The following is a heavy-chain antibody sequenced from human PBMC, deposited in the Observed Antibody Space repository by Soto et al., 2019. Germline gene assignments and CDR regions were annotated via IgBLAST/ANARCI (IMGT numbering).Heavy chain of an antibody. Sequence: SETLSLTCTVSGGSVSSGSYYWTWIRQPPGKRLEWIGYVYFTGGTNYSPSLKSRITISRDTSRNQFSLELSSVTAADTAVYYCARVWGGAFDIWGQGTMVTVSS. D-gene: IGHD3-10*01. J-gene: IGHJ3*02. CDR2: VYFTGGT. V-gene: IGHV4-61*01. CDR3: ARVWGGAFDI. CDR1: GGSVSSGSYY.